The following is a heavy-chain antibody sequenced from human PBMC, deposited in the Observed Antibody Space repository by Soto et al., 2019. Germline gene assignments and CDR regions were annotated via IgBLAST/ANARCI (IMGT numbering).Heavy chain of an antibody. CDR2: FDPEDGET. Sequence: GASVKVSCKASGDSLTELSMQWVRQANGKGLEWMGGFDPEDGETIYAQKFQGRVTMTEDTSTDTAYMELSSLRSEDTAFFFFAPSNPTAPYGSGSSSNRGHGTSVPVS. V-gene: IGHV1-24*01. CDR1: GDSLTELS. CDR3: APSNPTAPYGSGSSSN. D-gene: IGHD3-10*01. J-gene: IGHJ4*01.